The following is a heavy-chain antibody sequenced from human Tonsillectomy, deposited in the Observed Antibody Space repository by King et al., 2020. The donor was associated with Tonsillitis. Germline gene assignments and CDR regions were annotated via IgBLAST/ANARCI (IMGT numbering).Heavy chain of an antibody. J-gene: IGHJ4*02. D-gene: IGHD2-21*01. V-gene: IGHV3-11*01. CDR3: ARVAGEYFDH. CDR1: GFTFSDSY. Sequence: VQLVESGGTLVRPGGSLRLSCAVSGFTFSDSYMSWIRQAPGKGLEWVSYMSTRGSTISYADSVKGRFTISKDNAKNSLYLQMNSLRAEDTAVYYGARVAGEYFDHWGQGTLVTVAS. CDR2: MSTRGSTI.